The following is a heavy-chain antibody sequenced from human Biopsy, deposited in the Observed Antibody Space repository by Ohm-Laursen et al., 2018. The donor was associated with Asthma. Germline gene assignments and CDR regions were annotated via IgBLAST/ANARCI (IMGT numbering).Heavy chain of an antibody. CDR1: GFTFSSYG. CDR2: ISSSSSYI. CDR3: ARVWQLATLDY. Sequence: SLRLSCSAPGFTFSSYGMNWVRQAPGKGLEWVSSISSSSSYIYYADSVKGRFTISRDNAKNSLYLQMNSLRAEDTAVYYCARVWQLATLDYWGQGTLVTVSS. D-gene: IGHD6-13*01. V-gene: IGHV3-21*01. J-gene: IGHJ4*02.